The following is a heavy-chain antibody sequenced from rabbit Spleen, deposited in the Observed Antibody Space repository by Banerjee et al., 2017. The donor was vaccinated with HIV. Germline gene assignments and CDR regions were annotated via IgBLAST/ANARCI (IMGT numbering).Heavy chain of an antibody. D-gene: IGHD1-1*01. CDR3: ARDLVAVIGWNFYL. Sequence: QSSEESGGDLVKPGASLTLTCTASGFDLNTYYYMCWVRQAPGKGLEWIACIYGIGGSTYYASWAKGRFTISETSSTTVTLQMTSLTAADTATYFCARDLVAVIGWNFYLWGPGTLVTVS. J-gene: IGHJ4*01. CDR1: GFDLNTYYY. CDR2: IYGIGGST. V-gene: IGHV1S40*01.